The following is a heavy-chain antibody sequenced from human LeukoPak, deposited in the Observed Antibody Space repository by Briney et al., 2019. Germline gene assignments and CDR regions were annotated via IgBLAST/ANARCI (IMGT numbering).Heavy chain of an antibody. Sequence: GESLKISCQGPGYSFASYWIAWVRQMPGKGLEWMGVIFPGDSDTRYSPSFQGQVTISADKSISTAYLQWSSLKASDTAMYYCAREREYWGQGTLVTVSS. D-gene: IGHD6-6*01. CDR3: AREREY. V-gene: IGHV5-51*01. CDR1: GYSFASYW. CDR2: IFPGDSDT. J-gene: IGHJ4*02.